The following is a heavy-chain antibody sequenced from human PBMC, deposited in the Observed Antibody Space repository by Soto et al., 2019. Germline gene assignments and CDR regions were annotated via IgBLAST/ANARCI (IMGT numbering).Heavy chain of an antibody. Sequence: GWSLRLSCAASGFTFSSYAMSLVRQAPGKGLEWVSAISASGGSTYYADSVKGRFTISRDNSKKTLHMQMNSLRSEDTALYYCAKNPSLLVANYFKYWGKGTLVTVSS. CDR1: GFTFSSYA. J-gene: IGHJ4*02. V-gene: IGHV3-23*01. CDR2: ISASGGST. CDR3: AKNPSLLVANYFKY. D-gene: IGHD6-6*01.